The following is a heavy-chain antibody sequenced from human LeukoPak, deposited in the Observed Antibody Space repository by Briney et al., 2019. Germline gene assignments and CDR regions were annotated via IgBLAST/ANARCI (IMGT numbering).Heavy chain of an antibody. Sequence: SETLSLTCTVSGGSVSSGSYYWSWIRQPPGKGLEWIGYIYHSGSTYYNPSLKSRVTISVDRSKNQFSLKLSSVTAADTAVYYCALGGASGAFDIWGQGTMVTVSS. J-gene: IGHJ3*02. CDR3: ALGGASGAFDI. V-gene: IGHV4-30-2*01. D-gene: IGHD5-12*01. CDR1: GGSVSSGSYY. CDR2: IYHSGST.